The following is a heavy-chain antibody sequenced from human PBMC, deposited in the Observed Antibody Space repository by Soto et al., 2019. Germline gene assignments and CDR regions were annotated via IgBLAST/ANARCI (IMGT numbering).Heavy chain of an antibody. J-gene: IGHJ4*02. Sequence: QVQLQQWGAGLLKPSETLSLTCAVYGGSFSGYYWNWIRQPPGKGLEWIGEINHSGSTNYNPSLTSRATISVDTSKNQFSLTLSSVTAADTAVYYFAIGYGSTFDYSGQGTLVTVSS. CDR3: AIGYGSTFDY. D-gene: IGHD6-19*01. CDR1: GGSFSGYY. CDR2: INHSGST. V-gene: IGHV4-34*01.